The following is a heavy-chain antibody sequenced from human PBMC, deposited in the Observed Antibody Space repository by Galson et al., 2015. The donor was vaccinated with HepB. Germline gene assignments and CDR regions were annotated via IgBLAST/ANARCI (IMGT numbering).Heavy chain of an antibody. CDR2: TYYRSKWYN. V-gene: IGHV6-1*01. J-gene: IGHJ5*02. D-gene: IGHD6-13*01. CDR1: GDSVSSNSAA. Sequence: CAISGDSVSSNSAAWNWIRQSPSRGLEWLGRTYYRSKWYNDYAVSEKSRITINPDTSKNQFSLQLNSVTPEDTAVYYCARDYSSSWYADAGYWFDPWGQGTLVTVSS. CDR3: ARDYSSSWYADAGYWFDP.